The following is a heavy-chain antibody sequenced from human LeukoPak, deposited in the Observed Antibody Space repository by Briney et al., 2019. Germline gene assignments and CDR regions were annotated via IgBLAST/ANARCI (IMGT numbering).Heavy chain of an antibody. CDR3: ARDDYGSGSWNDY. CDR2: IRYDGRNK. V-gene: IGHV3-30*02. Sequence: GGSLRLSCAAFAFSFSNYGMHWVRQAPGKGLEWVAFIRYDGRNKYYADSVKGRFTISRDNAKNSLYLQMNSLRAEDTALYYCARDDYGSGSWNDYWGQGTLVTVSS. CDR1: AFSFSNYG. J-gene: IGHJ4*02. D-gene: IGHD3-10*01.